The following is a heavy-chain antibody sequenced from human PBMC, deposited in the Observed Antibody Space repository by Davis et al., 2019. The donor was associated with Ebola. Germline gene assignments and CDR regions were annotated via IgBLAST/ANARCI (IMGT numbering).Heavy chain of an antibody. J-gene: IGHJ5*01. CDR1: GGSFSGYY. D-gene: IGHD2-2*01. V-gene: IGHV4-34*01. Sequence: SQTLSLTCAVYGGSFSGYYWTWIRQPPGKGLEWIGEIDHSGRTTWNASLKSRVTISVDTSKNQFPLKLTSVTAADTAVYYCARYCSSNTCNLFDFWGQGSLVTVSS. CDR3: ARYCSSNTCNLFDF. CDR2: IDHSGRT.